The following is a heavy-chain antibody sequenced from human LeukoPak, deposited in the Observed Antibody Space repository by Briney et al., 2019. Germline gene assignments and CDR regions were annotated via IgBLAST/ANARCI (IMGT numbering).Heavy chain of an antibody. D-gene: IGHD3-3*01. CDR1: GYSISSGYY. J-gene: IGHJ4*02. V-gene: IGHV4-38-2*02. CDR2: IYHSGST. CDR3: ASHDFWSGYPDY. Sequence: SETLSLTCTVSGYSISSGYYWGWIRQPPVKGLEWIGSIYHSGSTYYNPSLKSRVTISVDTSKNQFSLKPSSVTAADTAVYYCASHDFWSGYPDYWGQGTLVTVSS.